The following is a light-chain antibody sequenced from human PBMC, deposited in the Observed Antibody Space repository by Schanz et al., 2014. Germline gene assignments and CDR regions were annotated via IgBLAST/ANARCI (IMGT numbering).Light chain of an antibody. Sequence: QSALTQPASVSGSPGQSITISCTGTSSDVGSYNLVSWYQQHPGKAPKLMIYEGSKRPSGVSNRFSGSNSGNTASLTISGLQAEDEADYYCGTWDSSLSAVVFGGGTQLTVL. J-gene: IGLJ2*01. CDR2: EGS. V-gene: IGLV2-23*01. CDR1: SSDVGSYNL. CDR3: GTWDSSLSAVV.